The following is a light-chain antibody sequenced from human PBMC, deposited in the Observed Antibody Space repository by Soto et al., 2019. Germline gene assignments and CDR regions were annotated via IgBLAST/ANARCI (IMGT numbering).Light chain of an antibody. Sequence: DIQLTQSQSSLSASVGENVTLTCRASQSISNYVNWYQQKPGKAPKILIYAASSLQSGVPSRFSGSGSGTDFTLTVSSLQPDDFATYYCQHYNSYSEAFGQGTKVDIK. CDR2: AAS. V-gene: IGKV1-39*01. CDR1: QSISNY. CDR3: QHYNSYSEA. J-gene: IGKJ1*01.